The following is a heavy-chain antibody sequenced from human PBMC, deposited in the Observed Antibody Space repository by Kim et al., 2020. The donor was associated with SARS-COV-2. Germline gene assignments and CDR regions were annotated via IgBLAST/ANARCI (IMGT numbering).Heavy chain of an antibody. CDR1: GFTFSSYW. CDR2: IKQDGSEK. V-gene: IGHV3-7*05. CDR3: AREEGGYYDSSGYYHY. D-gene: IGHD3-22*01. Sequence: GGSLRLSCAASGFTFSSYWMSWVRQAPGKGLEWVANIKQDGSEKYYVDSVKGRFTISRDNAKNSLYLQMNSLRAEDTAVYYCAREEGGYYDSSGYYHYWGQGTLVTVSS. J-gene: IGHJ4*02.